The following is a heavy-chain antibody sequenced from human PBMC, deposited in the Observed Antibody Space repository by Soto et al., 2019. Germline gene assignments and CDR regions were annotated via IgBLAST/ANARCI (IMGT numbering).Heavy chain of an antibody. J-gene: IGHJ1*01. CDR1: GYTFTRYD. V-gene: IGHV1-8*01. Sequence: QVQLVQSGAEVKKPGASVKVSCKASGYTFTRYDINWVLQSTGQGLEWMGWMNPNSGNTGYAQKFQGRVTMTRNTSISTAYMELSSLRSEDTAVYYCARGGIAAAGKGDFQHWGQGTLVTVSS. CDR2: MNPNSGNT. D-gene: IGHD6-13*01. CDR3: ARGGIAAAGKGDFQH.